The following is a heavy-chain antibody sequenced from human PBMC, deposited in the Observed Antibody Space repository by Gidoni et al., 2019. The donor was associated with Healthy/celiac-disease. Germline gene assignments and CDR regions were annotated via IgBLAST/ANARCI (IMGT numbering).Heavy chain of an antibody. CDR2: MNPNSGNT. Sequence: QVQLVQSGAEVKKPGASVKVSCKASGYTFTSYDINWVRQATGQGIEWMGWMNPNSGNTGYAQKFQGRVTMTRNTSISTAYMELSSLRSEDTAVYYCARTKSTMVRGVSYYYYGMDVWGQGTTVTVSS. D-gene: IGHD3-10*01. CDR1: GYTFTSYD. V-gene: IGHV1-8*01. J-gene: IGHJ6*02. CDR3: ARTKSTMVRGVSYYYYGMDV.